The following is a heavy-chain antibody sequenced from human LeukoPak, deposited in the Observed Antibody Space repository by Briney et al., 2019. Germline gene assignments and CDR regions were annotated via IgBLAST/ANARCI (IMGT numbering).Heavy chain of an antibody. CDR1: GFTFNSYP. D-gene: IGHD4/OR15-4a*01. J-gene: IGHJ3*02. CDR3: VKESGFMVAPNSAFDI. CDR2: ISRNGGST. Sequence: GGSLRLSCSASGFTFNSYPVHWVRQAPGKGLEYVSGISRNGGSTYHADSVKGRFTISRDNSKNTLYLQMSSLRAEDTAVYYCVKESGFMVAPNSAFDIWGQGTMVTVSS. V-gene: IGHV3-64D*06.